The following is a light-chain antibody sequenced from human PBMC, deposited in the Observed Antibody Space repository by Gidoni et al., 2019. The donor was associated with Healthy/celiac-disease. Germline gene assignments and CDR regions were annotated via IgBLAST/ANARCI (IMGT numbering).Light chain of an antibody. CDR1: QSISSY. V-gene: IGKV1-39*01. CDR3: QQSYSTPPT. Sequence: DIQMTQSPSSLSASVGDRVTITFRASQSISSYLNWYQQKPGKVPKLLIYAASSLQSGVPSRFSGSGSGIDFTLTMRSLQPEDFATYYCQQSYSTPPTFXGXTKVEIK. CDR2: AAS. J-gene: IGKJ4*01.